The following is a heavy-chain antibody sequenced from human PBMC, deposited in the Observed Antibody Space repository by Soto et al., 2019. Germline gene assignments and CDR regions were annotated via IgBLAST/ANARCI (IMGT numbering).Heavy chain of an antibody. V-gene: IGHV4-31*03. Sequence: NPSETLSLTCTVSGGSISSGGYYWSWIRQHPGKGLEWIGYIYYSGSTYYNPSLKSRVTISVDTSKNQFSLKLSSVTAADTAVYYCARDRGSSLSYGMDVWGQGTTVTVSS. J-gene: IGHJ6*02. D-gene: IGHD6-13*01. CDR2: IYYSGST. CDR3: ARDRGSSLSYGMDV. CDR1: GGSISSGGYY.